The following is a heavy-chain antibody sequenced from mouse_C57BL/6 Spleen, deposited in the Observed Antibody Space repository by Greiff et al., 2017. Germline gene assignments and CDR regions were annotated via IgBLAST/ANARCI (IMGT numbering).Heavy chain of an antibody. CDR2: IDPENGDT. V-gene: IGHV14-4*01. CDR1: GFNIKDDY. CDR3: TTNPFGY. J-gene: IGHJ2*01. Sequence: VQLQQSGAELVRPGASVKLSCTASGFNIKDDYMHWVKQRPEQGLEWIGRIDPENGDTEYASKFQGKATITADTSSNTAYLQLSSLTSEDTAVYYCTTNPFGYWGQGTTLTVSS.